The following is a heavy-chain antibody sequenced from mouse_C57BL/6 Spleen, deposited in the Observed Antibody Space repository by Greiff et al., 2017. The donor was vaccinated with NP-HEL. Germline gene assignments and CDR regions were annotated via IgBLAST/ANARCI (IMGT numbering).Heavy chain of an antibody. CDR2: ISYDGSN. CDR3: ARKGDGGYWYFDV. Sequence: EVQLQQSGPGLVKPSQSLSLTCSVTGYSITSGYYWNWIRQFPGNKLEWMGYISYDGSNNYNPSLKNRISITRDTSKNQFFLKLNSVTTEDTATYYCARKGDGGYWYFDVWGTGTTVTVSS. CDR1: GYSITSGYY. V-gene: IGHV3-6*01. D-gene: IGHD1-1*02. J-gene: IGHJ1*03.